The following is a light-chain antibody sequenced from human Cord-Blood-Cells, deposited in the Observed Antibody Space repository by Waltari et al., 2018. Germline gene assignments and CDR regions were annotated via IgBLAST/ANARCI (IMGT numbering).Light chain of an antibody. CDR3: QQRSNWPPLT. J-gene: IGKJ4*01. CDR1: QSVSSY. V-gene: IGKV3-11*01. CDR2: DAS. Sequence: DIVLTQSPATLSVCPGERATLSCRASQSVSSYLAWYQQKPGQAPRLLIYDASNRATGIPARFSGSGSGTDFTLTISSLEPKDFAVYYCQQRSNWPPLTFGGGTKVEIK.